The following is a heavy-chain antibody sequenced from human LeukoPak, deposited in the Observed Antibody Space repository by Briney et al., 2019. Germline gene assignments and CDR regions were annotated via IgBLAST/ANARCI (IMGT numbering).Heavy chain of an antibody. J-gene: IGHJ4*02. Sequence: GGSLRLSCAASGFTFSSYAMSWVRQAPGKGLEWVSAISGSGGSTYYADSVKGRFTISRDNAKNSLYLQMNSLRAEDTAVYYCARACSSTSCYASDYWGQGTLVTVSS. D-gene: IGHD2-2*01. CDR1: GFTFSSYA. CDR3: ARACSSTSCYASDY. CDR2: ISGSGGST. V-gene: IGHV3-23*01.